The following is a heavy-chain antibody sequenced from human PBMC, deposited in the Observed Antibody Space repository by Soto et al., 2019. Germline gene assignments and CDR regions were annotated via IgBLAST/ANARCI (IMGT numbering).Heavy chain of an antibody. V-gene: IGHV3-53*01. Sequence: GSLRISFAASGFTVSSNYISWVLRSPWNGLEWVSVIYSGGSTYYADSVKGRFTISRDNSKNTLYLQMNSLRAEDTAVYYCAREERVGATYYYYGMDVWGQGTTVTVSS. CDR2: IYSGGST. CDR3: AREERVGATYYYYGMDV. CDR1: GFTVSSNY. J-gene: IGHJ6*02. D-gene: IGHD1-26*01.